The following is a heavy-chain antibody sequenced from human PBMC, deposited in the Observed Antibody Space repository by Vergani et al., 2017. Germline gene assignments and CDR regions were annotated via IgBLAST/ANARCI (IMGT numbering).Heavy chain of an antibody. V-gene: IGHV1-69*13. D-gene: IGHD5-18*01. J-gene: IGHJ6*04. CDR1: GGTFSSYA. Sequence: QVQLVQSGAEVKKPGSSVKVSCKASGGTFSSYAISWVRQAPGQGLEWMGRIIPIFGTANYAQKFQGRVTITADESTSTAYMELSSLRSEDTAVYYCAREQRAMVTGDYYYYGMDVWGKGTTVTVSS. CDR2: IIPIFGTA. CDR3: AREQRAMVTGDYYYYGMDV.